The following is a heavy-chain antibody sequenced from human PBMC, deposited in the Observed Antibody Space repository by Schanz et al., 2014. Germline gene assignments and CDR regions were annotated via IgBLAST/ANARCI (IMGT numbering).Heavy chain of an antibody. CDR3: FPLPSGSGTPLPGS. Sequence: QVQLQQRGGGQLKPSETLSLTCVVATGSFSGYYWSWIRQSPGKGLEWIGEISQSGSTNYNPSLRNRVTMSVDPSKNQFSLKMNSVTAADTAVYYCFPLPSGSGTPLPGSWGQGTLVTVSS. V-gene: IGHV4-34*01. J-gene: IGHJ5*02. CDR2: ISQSGST. D-gene: IGHD3-10*01. CDR1: TGSFSGYY.